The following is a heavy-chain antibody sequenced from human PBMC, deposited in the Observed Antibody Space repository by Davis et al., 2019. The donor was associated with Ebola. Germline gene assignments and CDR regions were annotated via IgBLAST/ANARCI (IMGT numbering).Heavy chain of an antibody. CDR1: GGSFSGYY. D-gene: IGHD3-16*01. CDR3: AREWVLWGRFDP. J-gene: IGHJ5*02. Sequence: SETLSPTCAVYGGSFSGYYWSWIRQLPGKGLEWIGEINHSGSTNYNPSLKSRVTISVDTSKNQFSLKLSSVTAADTSVYYCAREWVLWGRFDPWGQGTLVTVSS. V-gene: IGHV4-34*01. CDR2: INHSGST.